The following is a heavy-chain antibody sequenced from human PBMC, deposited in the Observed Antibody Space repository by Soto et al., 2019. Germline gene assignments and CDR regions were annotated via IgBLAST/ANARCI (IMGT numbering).Heavy chain of an antibody. J-gene: IGHJ3*02. CDR3: ARSGYYRHDAFDI. CDR2: IYYSGSA. D-gene: IGHD3-22*01. CDR1: GDSVTSVSDY. Sequence: LSLTCTVSGDSVTSVSDYWSWIRQPPGKGLEWIGYIYYSGSADYNPSLGSRVTISIDTSKNQFSLKLSSVTAADTAVYYCARSGYYRHDAFDIWGQGTMVTVSS. V-gene: IGHV4-61*01.